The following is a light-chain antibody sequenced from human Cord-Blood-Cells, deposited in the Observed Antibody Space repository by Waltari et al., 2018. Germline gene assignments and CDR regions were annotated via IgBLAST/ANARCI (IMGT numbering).Light chain of an antibody. J-gene: IGKJ3*01. CDR2: DPS. CDR3: QQRSNWPRVT. V-gene: IGKV3-11*01. CDR1: QGVSSY. Sequence: EIVLTQSPATLSLSPGERSTLSCRASQGVSSYLAWYQQKPGQAPSLRIYDPSTRATGSPARFSGSGSGTDFTLTISSLEPADFAVYYCQQRSNWPRVTFGPGTKVDIK.